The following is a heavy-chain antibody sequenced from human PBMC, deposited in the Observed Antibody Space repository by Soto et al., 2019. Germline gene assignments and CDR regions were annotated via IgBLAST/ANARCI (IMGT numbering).Heavy chain of an antibody. CDR3: ASRYYYDSSGYYYPYYY. Sequence: LRLSCAASGFTFSNYNMNWVRQAPGKGLEWVSSISSSSSTIYYADSVKGRFTISRDNAKNSLYLQMNSLRDEDTAVYYCASRYYYDSSGYYYPYYYWGQGTLVTVSS. V-gene: IGHV3-48*02. D-gene: IGHD3-22*01. J-gene: IGHJ4*02. CDR2: ISSSSSTI. CDR1: GFTFSNYN.